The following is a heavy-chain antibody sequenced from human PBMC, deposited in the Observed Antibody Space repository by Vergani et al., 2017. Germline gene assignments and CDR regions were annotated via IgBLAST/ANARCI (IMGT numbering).Heavy chain of an antibody. J-gene: IGHJ4*02. V-gene: IGHV1-2*02. Sequence: QVQLVQSGAEVKKPGASVKVSCKTSGYNFTDFYVHWVRQAPGQGLEWLGWINPNSGGTNYAETFQGRVTMTRDTSISTVYMELSSLRSEDTAVYYCTRGWYYDSIAYWAYWGQGTLVTVSS. CDR3: TRGWYYDSIAYWAY. D-gene: IGHD3-22*01. CDR2: INPNSGGT. CDR1: GYNFTDFY.